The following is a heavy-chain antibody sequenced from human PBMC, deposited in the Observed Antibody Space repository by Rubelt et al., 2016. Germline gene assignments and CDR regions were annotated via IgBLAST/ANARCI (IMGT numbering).Heavy chain of an antibody. CDR3: ASRILSIAVAAHFDY. CDR2: INHSGRT. D-gene: IGHD6-19*01. J-gene: IGHJ4*02. Sequence: QVQLQQWGAGLLKPSETLSLTCAVYGGSFSGYYWSWIRQPPGKGLEWIGEINHSGRTNYNPSLKSRGTISVVSSKNQFALRLSSVTAADTAVYYCASRILSIAVAAHFDYWGQGTLVTVSS. V-gene: IGHV4-34*01. CDR1: GGSFSGYY.